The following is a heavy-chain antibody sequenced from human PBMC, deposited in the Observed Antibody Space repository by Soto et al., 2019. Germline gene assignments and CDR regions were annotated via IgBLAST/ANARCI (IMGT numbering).Heavy chain of an antibody. CDR1: GFTFSSYG. D-gene: IGHD5-18*01. Sequence: GGSLRLSCAASGFTFSSYGMHWVRQAPGKGLEWVAVIWYDGSNKYYADSVKGRFTISRDNSKNTLYLQMNSLRAEDTAVYYCARDLGLAMVSGGFDYWGQGTLVTVSS. V-gene: IGHV3-33*01. CDR3: ARDLGLAMVSGGFDY. J-gene: IGHJ4*02. CDR2: IWYDGSNK.